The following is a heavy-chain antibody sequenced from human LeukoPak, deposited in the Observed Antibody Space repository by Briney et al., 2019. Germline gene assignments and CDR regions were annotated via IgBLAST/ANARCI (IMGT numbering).Heavy chain of an antibody. Sequence: GASVKVSCKASGYTFTGYYMNWVRQAPGQGLEWMGWINPNSGGTNYAQKFQGRVTMTRGTSISTAYMELSRLRSDDTAVYYCTGIAVAGPLSSDYWGQGTLVTVSS. V-gene: IGHV1-2*02. CDR1: GYTFTGYY. D-gene: IGHD6-19*01. CDR2: INPNSGGT. CDR3: TGIAVAGPLSSDY. J-gene: IGHJ4*02.